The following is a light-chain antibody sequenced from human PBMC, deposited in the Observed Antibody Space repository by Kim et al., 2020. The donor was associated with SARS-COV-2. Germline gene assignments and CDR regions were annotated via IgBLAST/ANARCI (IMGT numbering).Light chain of an antibody. Sequence: GRSINVSCTGTRSDVGGYNYVSWYQQHPGKAPKLMIYDVSNRPSGVSNRFSGSKSGNTASLTISGLQAEDEADYYCSSYTSSSTWVFGGGTQLTVL. CDR1: RSDVGGYNY. J-gene: IGLJ3*02. CDR2: DVS. V-gene: IGLV2-14*03. CDR3: SSYTSSSTWV.